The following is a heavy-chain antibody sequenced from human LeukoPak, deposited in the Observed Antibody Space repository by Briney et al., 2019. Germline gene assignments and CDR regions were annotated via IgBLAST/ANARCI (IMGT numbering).Heavy chain of an antibody. J-gene: IGHJ4*02. Sequence: PGGSLRLSCAASGFTFSTYAMNWVRQAPGKGLEWVSTINHNGGNTYYADSVKGRFTISRDNSKNTLYLQMNSLRAEDTAVYYCAKAGGSSSGWFGFWGQGTLVTVSS. CDR1: GFTFSTYA. D-gene: IGHD6-19*01. CDR2: INHNGGNT. CDR3: AKAGGSSSGWFGF. V-gene: IGHV3-23*01.